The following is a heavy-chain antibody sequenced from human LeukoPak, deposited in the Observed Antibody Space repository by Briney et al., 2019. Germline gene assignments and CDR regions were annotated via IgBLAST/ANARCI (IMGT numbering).Heavy chain of an antibody. D-gene: IGHD3-22*01. J-gene: IGHJ4*02. Sequence: SETLSLTCTVSGGSVSSSSYYWGWIRQPPGKGLEWIGSIYYSGSTYYNPSLKSRVTISVDTSKNQFSLKLSSVTAADTAVYYCARYLRSYYDSSGYYYFDYWGQGTLVTVSS. CDR3: ARYLRSYYDSSGYYYFDY. CDR1: GGSVSSSSYY. V-gene: IGHV4-39*07. CDR2: IYYSGST.